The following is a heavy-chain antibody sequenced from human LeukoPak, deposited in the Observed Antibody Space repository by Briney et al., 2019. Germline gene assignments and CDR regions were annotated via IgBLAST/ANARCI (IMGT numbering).Heavy chain of an antibody. CDR2: IYYSGST. V-gene: IGHV4-59*01. D-gene: IGHD3-10*01. Sequence: SETLSLTCTVSGGSITSFYWSWIRQPPGKGLEWIGYIYYSGSTNYNPSLKSRVTISVDTSKNQFSLKLSSVTAADTAVYYCARETHYYYGSGSYYNAWFDPWGQGILVTVSS. CDR3: ARETHYYYGSGSYYNAWFDP. CDR1: GGSITSFY. J-gene: IGHJ5*02.